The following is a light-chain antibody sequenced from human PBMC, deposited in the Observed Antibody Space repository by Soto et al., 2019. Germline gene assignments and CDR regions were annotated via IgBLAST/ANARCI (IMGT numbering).Light chain of an antibody. CDR3: QQYGSSPIT. CDR1: QSVSSN. CDR2: GAS. Sequence: EIVMTQSPATLSVSPVERATLSCRASQSVSSNLAWYQQKPGQAPRVLIYGASSRATGIPDRFSGSGSGTDFTLTISRLEPEDFAVYYCQQYGSSPITFGQGTRLEIK. J-gene: IGKJ5*01. V-gene: IGKV3-20*01.